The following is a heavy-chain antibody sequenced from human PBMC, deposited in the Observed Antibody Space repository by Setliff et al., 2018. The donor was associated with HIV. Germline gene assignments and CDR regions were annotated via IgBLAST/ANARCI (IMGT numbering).Heavy chain of an antibody. Sequence: PSETLSLTCSVSGGSISSSSYYWGWIRQPPGKGLEWIGSIYYGGGTFYNPSLKSRVTISLDTSKNQFSLQLSSVTAADTAVYYCARKIPACHAFDAWGPGTRVTVSS. CDR3: ARKIPACHAFDA. V-gene: IGHV4-39*07. CDR1: GGSISSSSYY. J-gene: IGHJ3*01. D-gene: IGHD2-2*01. CDR2: IYYGGGT.